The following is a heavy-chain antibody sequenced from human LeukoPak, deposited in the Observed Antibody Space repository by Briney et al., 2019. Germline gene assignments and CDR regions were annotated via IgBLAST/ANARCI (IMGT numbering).Heavy chain of an antibody. J-gene: IGHJ4*02. CDR2: ISGSGGST. Sequence: QPGGSLRLSCAASGFTFSSYAMSWVRQAPGKGLEWVSAISGSGGSTYYADSVKGRFTISRDNSKNTLYLQMNSLRAEDTAVYYCARDGQWLVRGEIDYWGQGTLVTVSS. CDR1: GFTFSSYA. V-gene: IGHV3-23*01. CDR3: ARDGQWLVRGEIDY. D-gene: IGHD6-19*01.